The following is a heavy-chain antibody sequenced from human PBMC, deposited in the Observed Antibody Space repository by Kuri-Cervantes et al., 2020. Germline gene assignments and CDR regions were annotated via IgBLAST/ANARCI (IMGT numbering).Heavy chain of an antibody. D-gene: IGHD1-26*01. CDR1: GFTFSSYG. Sequence: GGSLRLSCAASGFTFSSYGMSWIRQAPGKGLEWVSGMTNSGDGYYADSVKGRSTISRDNSKNTLDLQMNSLRAEDTAVYYCAKERLVGGSYYYYFDYWGQGTLVTVSS. CDR2: MTNSGDG. CDR3: AKERLVGGSYYYYFDY. J-gene: IGHJ4*02. V-gene: IGHV3-23*01.